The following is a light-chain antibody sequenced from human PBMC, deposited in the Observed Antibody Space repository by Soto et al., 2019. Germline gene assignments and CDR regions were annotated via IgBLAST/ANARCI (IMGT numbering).Light chain of an antibody. V-gene: IGLV2-8*01. CDR1: SSDIGGYDY. J-gene: IGLJ3*02. CDR2: EVS. CDR3: SSCAGSNNLV. Sequence: QSALTQPPSASGSPGQSVTISCTGTSSDIGGYDYVSWYKQHPGKAPKLIIYEVSKRPSGVPDRFSGAKSGNTASLTVSGLQAEDEADYYCSSCAGSNNLVFAGGTKVTVL.